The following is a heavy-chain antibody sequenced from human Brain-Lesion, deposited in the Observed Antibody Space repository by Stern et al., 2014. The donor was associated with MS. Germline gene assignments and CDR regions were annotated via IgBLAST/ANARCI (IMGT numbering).Heavy chain of an antibody. V-gene: IGHV4-61*02. CDR1: GGPISSHSYY. D-gene: IGHD4-17*01. CDR2: IYASGNT. CDR3: ARDYGDLEFDL. J-gene: IGHJ4*02. Sequence: MQLVESGPGLVKPSQTLSLTCTVSGGPISSHSYYWSWIRQPAGKGLEWIGRIYASGNTNYNPSLKSRVSISVDTSKNQLSLRLSSVTASDTAVYYCARDYGDLEFDLWGQGTLVTVSS.